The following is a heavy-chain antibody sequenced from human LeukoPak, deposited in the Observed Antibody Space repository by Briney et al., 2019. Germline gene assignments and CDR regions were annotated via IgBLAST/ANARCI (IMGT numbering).Heavy chain of an antibody. CDR2: ISGSGGST. CDR1: GFTFSSYA. J-gene: IGHJ4*02. V-gene: IGHV3-23*01. D-gene: IGHD2-2*01. CDR3: AKGGFCSSASCWNY. Sequence: GGSLRLSCAASGFTFSSYAMSWVRQAPGKGLDWVSAISGSGGSTYYADSVKGRFTISRDNSKNTLYLQMHSLRAEDTAVYHCAKGGFCSSASCWNYWGQGTLVTVSS.